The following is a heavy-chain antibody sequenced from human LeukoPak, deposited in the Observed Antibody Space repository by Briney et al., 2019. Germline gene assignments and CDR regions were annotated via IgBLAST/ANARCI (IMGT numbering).Heavy chain of an antibody. Sequence: ASVKVSCKASGYTFTSYYMHWVRQAPGQGLEWMGIINPSGGSTSYAQKFQGRVTMTRDTSTSTVYMELSSLRSEDTAVYYCARSNNGNYEENWFDPWGQGTLVTVSS. J-gene: IGHJ5*02. CDR2: INPSGGST. CDR1: GYTFTSYY. V-gene: IGHV1-46*01. D-gene: IGHD1-7*01. CDR3: ARSNNGNYEENWFDP.